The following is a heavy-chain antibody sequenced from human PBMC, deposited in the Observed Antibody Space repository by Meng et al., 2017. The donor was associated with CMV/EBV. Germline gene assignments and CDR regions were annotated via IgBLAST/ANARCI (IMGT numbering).Heavy chain of an antibody. J-gene: IGHJ5*02. CDR3: AKDLSFGYSSGAFDP. D-gene: IGHD5-18*01. Sequence: GGSLRLSCAASGFSFSNFAMTWVRQAPGKGLEWVSVIDTGATRTYYADSVKGRFIVTREDFKNTLFLQMNSLRAEDTAVYYCAKDLSFGYSSGAFDPWGQGTLVTVSS. CDR2: IDTGATRT. CDR1: GFSFSNFA. V-gene: IGHV3-23*03.